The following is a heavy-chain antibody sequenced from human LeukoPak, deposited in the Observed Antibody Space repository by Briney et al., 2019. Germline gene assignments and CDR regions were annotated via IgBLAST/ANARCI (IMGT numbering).Heavy chain of an antibody. CDR2: IYYSGST. D-gene: IGHD3-22*01. Sequence: SETLSLTCTVSGGSISSYYWSWIRQPPGKGLEWIGYIYYSGSTNYNPSLKSRVTISVDTSKNQFSLKLSSVTAADTAVYYCARLYDSSGYYPDAFDIWGQGTMVTVSS. CDR1: GGSISSYY. V-gene: IGHV4-59*01. CDR3: ARLYDSSGYYPDAFDI. J-gene: IGHJ3*02.